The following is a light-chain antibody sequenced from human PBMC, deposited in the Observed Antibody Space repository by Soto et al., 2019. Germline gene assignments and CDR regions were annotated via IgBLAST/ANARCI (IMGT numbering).Light chain of an antibody. CDR1: QSVSSRY. CDR3: QQYGSSPLFT. Sequence: EFVLTQSPATLSLSPGERATLSCRASQSVSSRYLAWYQQKPGQAPRLLIYGASSRATGIPDGFSGSGSGTDFTLTISRLEPEDFAVYYCQQYGSSPLFTFGPGTKVDIK. CDR2: GAS. V-gene: IGKV3-20*01. J-gene: IGKJ3*01.